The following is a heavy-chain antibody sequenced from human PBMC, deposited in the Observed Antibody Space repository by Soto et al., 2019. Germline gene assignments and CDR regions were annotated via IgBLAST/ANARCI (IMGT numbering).Heavy chain of an antibody. CDR3: ASGHYYFDY. CDR1: GGSINSYY. D-gene: IGHD2-21*02. CDR2: IYYSGST. V-gene: IGHV4-59*01. J-gene: IGHJ4*02. Sequence: SETLSLTCTVSGGSINSYYWSWIRQPPGKGLEWIGYIYYSGSTNYNPSLKSRVTISIDTSKNQFSLKLNSVTAADTAVYFCASGHYYFDYWGRGTLVTVSS.